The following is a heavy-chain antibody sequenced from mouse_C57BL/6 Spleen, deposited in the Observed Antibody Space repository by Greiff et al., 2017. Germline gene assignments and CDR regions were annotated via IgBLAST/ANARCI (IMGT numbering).Heavy chain of an antibody. J-gene: IGHJ1*03. CDR1: GFSLTSYG. D-gene: IGHD1-1*01. CDR3: AREEYGSSYWYFDV. Sequence: QVQLQQSGPGLVQPSQSLSITCTVSGFSLTSYGVHWVRQSPGKGLEWLGVIWSGGSTDYNAAFISRLSISKDNSKSQVFFKMNSLQADDTAIYYCAREEYGSSYWYFDVWGTGTTVTVSS. V-gene: IGHV2-2*01. CDR2: IWSGGST.